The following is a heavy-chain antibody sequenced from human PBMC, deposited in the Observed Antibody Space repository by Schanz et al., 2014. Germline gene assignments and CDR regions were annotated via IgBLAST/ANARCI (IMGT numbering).Heavy chain of an antibody. CDR1: GASISSANHY. V-gene: IGHV4-30-4*08. CDR3: ARDTTWRLDL. Sequence: QVQLQESGPGLVKASQTLSLTCSVSGASISSANHYWAWVRQPPGKGLEWIGYIYYSGSTYYNPSLKSRVTISLDPSKNQFSLTLTSLPAADTAVYYCARDTTWRLDLWGRGTLVTVSS. J-gene: IGHJ2*01. D-gene: IGHD1-1*01. CDR2: IYYSGST.